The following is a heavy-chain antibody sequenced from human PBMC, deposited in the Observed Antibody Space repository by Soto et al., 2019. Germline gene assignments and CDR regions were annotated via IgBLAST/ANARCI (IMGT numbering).Heavy chain of an antibody. D-gene: IGHD3-10*01. CDR3: ASSRGSIFRKPLDY. V-gene: IGHV3-7*03. J-gene: IGHJ4*02. CDR2: IKEDGSEN. Sequence: PGGSLRLSCVGSGFTFSDYWMAWVRQAPGKGLEWVANIKEDGSENYYGESVKGRCTISRDNAKNSLFLQMSSLRAEDTAVYYCASSRGSIFRKPLDYWCQGTLVNVYS. CDR1: GFTFSDYW.